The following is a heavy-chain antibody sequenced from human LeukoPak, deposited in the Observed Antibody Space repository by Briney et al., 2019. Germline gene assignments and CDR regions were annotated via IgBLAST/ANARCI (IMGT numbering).Heavy chain of an antibody. Sequence: GGSLRLSCAASGFTFSSYAMHWVRQAPGKGLEWVAVISYDGSNKYYADSVKGRFTISRDNSKNTLYLQMNSLRAEDTAVYYCAREGYYGSGSYEVFDYWGQGTLVTVSS. CDR1: GFTFSSYA. D-gene: IGHD3-10*01. V-gene: IGHV3-30-3*01. CDR3: AREGYYGSGSYEVFDY. CDR2: ISYDGSNK. J-gene: IGHJ4*02.